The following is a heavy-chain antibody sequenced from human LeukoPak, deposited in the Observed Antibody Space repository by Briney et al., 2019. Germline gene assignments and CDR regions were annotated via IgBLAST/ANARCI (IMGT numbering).Heavy chain of an antibody. J-gene: IGHJ4*02. CDR3: ASGSFEVVTAMSYFDY. V-gene: IGHV1-8*01. D-gene: IGHD2-21*02. CDR1: GYTFTGYD. CDR2: MNPNSGNT. Sequence: ASVKVSCKASGYTFTGYDINWVRQATGQGLEWMGWMNPNSGNTGYAQKFQGRVTMTRNTSISTAYMELSSLRSEDTAVYYCASGSFEVVTAMSYFDYWGQGTLVTVSS.